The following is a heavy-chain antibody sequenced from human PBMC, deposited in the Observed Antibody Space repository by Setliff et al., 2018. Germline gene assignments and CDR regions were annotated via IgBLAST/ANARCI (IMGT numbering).Heavy chain of an antibody. CDR3: ARDLDGGNGHDL. CDR1: GFTFSRYS. V-gene: IGHV3-48*01. D-gene: IGHD2-15*01. CDR2: ISASSSTI. J-gene: IGHJ5*02. Sequence: GESLKISCAASGFTFSRYSMNWVRQGPGKGLEWVSYISASSSTIYYSGSVKGRFTISRDNAKSSLFLQMNGLRADDTAVYYCARDLDGGNGHDLWGRGTLVTVSS.